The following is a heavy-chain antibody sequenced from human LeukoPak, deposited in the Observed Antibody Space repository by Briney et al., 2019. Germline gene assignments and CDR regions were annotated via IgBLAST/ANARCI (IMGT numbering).Heavy chain of an antibody. Sequence: GGSLRLSCAGSGFTFSRNSMNWVRQAPGKGLVWVSYISSSGSTIYYADSVKGRFTISRDNAKNSLYLQMNSLRAEDTAVYYCARDLPYCGGDCYYFDYWGQGTLVTVSS. CDR2: ISSSGSTI. V-gene: IGHV3-48*04. CDR3: ARDLPYCGGDCYYFDY. J-gene: IGHJ4*02. D-gene: IGHD2-21*02. CDR1: GFTFSRNS.